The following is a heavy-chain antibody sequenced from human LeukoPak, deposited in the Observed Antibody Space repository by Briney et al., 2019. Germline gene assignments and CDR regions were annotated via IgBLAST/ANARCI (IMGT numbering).Heavy chain of an antibody. V-gene: IGHV3-23*01. Sequence: GGSLRLSCAASGFTFSSYAMSWVHQAPGKGLEWVSAISGSGGSTYYADSVKGRFTVSRDNSKNTLYLQMNSLRAEDAAVYYCAKDPPYRPFDYWGQGTLVTVSS. CDR2: ISGSGGST. CDR3: AKDPPYRPFDY. J-gene: IGHJ4*02. CDR1: GFTFSSYA.